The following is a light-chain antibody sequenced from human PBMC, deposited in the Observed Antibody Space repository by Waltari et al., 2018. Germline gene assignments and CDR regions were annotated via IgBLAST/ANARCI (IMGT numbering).Light chain of an antibody. CDR2: EVT. Sequence: QSALTQPPSASGSPGQSVTLSCTGTSSDVVGYDYVSWYQQPPDKAPKRMIYEVTKRPSVVPDRFSGSKSGNTASLTVSGLQAEDEADYYCSSYAGSNLWVFGGGTKLTVL. CDR3: SSYAGSNLWV. J-gene: IGLJ3*02. V-gene: IGLV2-8*01. CDR1: SSDVVGYDY.